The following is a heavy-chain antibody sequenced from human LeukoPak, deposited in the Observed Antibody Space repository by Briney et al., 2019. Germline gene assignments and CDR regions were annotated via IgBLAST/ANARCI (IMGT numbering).Heavy chain of an antibody. D-gene: IGHD5-12*01. CDR3: ARDRDTGYDCGY. CDR2: LNTYSGKT. V-gene: IGHV1-18*04. CDR1: GYSFTNYG. J-gene: IGHJ4*02. Sequence: ASVKVSCKASGYSFTNYGISWVRQAPGQGLEWMGWLNTYSGKTNYAQKFQGRVTMTTDTSTSTVFMEMRSLRSDDTAVYFCARDRDTGYDCGYWGQGTLVTVSS.